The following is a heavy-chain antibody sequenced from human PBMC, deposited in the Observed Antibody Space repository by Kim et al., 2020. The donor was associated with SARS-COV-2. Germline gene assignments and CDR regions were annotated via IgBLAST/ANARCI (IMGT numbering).Heavy chain of an antibody. CDR3: ARERVTPFLRRYYGMDV. CDR1: GGSFSGYY. CDR2: INHSGST. D-gene: IGHD4-4*01. V-gene: IGHV4-34*01. Sequence: SETLSLTCAVYGGSFSGYYWSWIRQPPGKGLEWIGEINHSGSTNYNPSLKSRVTISVDTSKNQFSLKLSSVTAADTAVYYCARERVTPFLRRYYGMDVWGQGTTVTVSS. J-gene: IGHJ6*02.